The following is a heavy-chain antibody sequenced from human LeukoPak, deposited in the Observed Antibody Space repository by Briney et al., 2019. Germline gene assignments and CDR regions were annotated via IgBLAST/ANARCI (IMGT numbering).Heavy chain of an antibody. CDR1: GDSINSSPYY. Sequence: SETLSLTCIISGDSINSSPYYWGWIRQPPGKGLEWIGSIYYSGSTYYNPSLKSRVTISVDTSKNQFSLKLSSVTAADTAVYYCARDRIGNYDFWSGYPDAFDIWGQGTMVTVSS. CDR2: IYYSGST. J-gene: IGHJ3*02. D-gene: IGHD3-3*01. CDR3: ARDRIGNYDFWSGYPDAFDI. V-gene: IGHV4-39*07.